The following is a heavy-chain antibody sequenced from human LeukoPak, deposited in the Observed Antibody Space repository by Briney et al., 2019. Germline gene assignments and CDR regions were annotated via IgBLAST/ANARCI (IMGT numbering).Heavy chain of an antibody. CDR2: INHSGST. D-gene: IGHD6-19*01. Sequence: SETLSLTCAVYGGSFSGYYWSWIRQPPGKGLEWIGEINHSGSTNYNPSLKSRVTISVDTSKNQFSLRLSSVTAADTAVYYCARYSSGWSYYFDYWGQGTLVTVSS. CDR3: ARYSSGWSYYFDY. CDR1: GGSFSGYY. V-gene: IGHV4-34*01. J-gene: IGHJ4*02.